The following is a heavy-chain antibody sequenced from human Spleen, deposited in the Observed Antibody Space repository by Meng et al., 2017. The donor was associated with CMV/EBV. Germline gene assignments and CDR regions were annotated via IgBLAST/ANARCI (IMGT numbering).Heavy chain of an antibody. J-gene: IGHJ4*02. Sequence: GEFLKISCAACGITFSNYWTTWLRPAPGKGQEWGSVIYSGGSTYYADSVKGRFTISRDNSKNTLYLQMNSLRAEDTAVYYCAKGLGTPNYFDYWGQGTLVTVSS. V-gene: IGHV3-66*01. CDR2: IYSGGST. CDR3: AKGLGTPNYFDY. D-gene: IGHD1-26*01. CDR1: GITFSNYW.